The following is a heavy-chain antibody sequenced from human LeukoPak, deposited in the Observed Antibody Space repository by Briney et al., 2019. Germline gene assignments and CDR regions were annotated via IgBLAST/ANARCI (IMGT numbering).Heavy chain of an antibody. D-gene: IGHD6-19*01. J-gene: IGHJ6*03. Sequence: ASVKVSCKASGYTFTSYDINWVRQATGQGLEWMGWMNPNSGNTGYAQKFQGRVTITRNTSISTAYMELSSLRSEDTAVHYCARAVAGYYYYYMDVWGKGTTVTVSS. CDR1: GYTFTSYD. CDR2: MNPNSGNT. V-gene: IGHV1-8*03. CDR3: ARAVAGYYYYYMDV.